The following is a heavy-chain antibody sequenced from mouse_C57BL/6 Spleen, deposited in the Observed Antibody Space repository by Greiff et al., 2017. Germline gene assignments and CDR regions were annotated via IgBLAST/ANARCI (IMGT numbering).Heavy chain of an antibody. J-gene: IGHJ2*01. CDR3: ARYRAGTGMFDY. D-gene: IGHD3-3*01. CDR2: ISYDGST. Sequence: DVKLQESGPGLAKPSQSLSLTCSVTGYSITSGYFWNWIRQFPGNKLEWMGYISYDGSTNYNPSLKNRISITRDTSKYQFFLKLNSVTTEDTATYYCARYRAGTGMFDYWGQGTTLTVSS. CDR1: GYSITSGYF. V-gene: IGHV3-6*01.